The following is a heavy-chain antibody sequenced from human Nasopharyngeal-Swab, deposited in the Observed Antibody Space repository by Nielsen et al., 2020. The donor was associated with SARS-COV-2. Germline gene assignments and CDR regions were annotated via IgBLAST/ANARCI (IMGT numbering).Heavy chain of an antibody. V-gene: IGHV3-30-3*01. J-gene: IGHJ4*02. Sequence: GESLKISCAASGFTFSSYAMHWVRQAPGKGLEWVAVISYDGSNKYYADSVKGRFTISGDNSKNTLYLQMNSLRAEDTAVYYCARDKSDSSNYWGQGTLVTVSS. CDR3: ARDKSDSSNY. CDR2: ISYDGSNK. D-gene: IGHD3-22*01. CDR1: GFTFSSYA.